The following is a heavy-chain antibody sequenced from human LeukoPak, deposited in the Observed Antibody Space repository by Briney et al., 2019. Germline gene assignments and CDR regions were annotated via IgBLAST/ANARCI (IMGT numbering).Heavy chain of an antibody. D-gene: IGHD1-26*01. CDR2: IWYDGSNK. CDR3: ARLVGATRVVDY. J-gene: IGHJ4*02. CDR1: GFTFSSYG. V-gene: IGHV3-33*01. Sequence: GGSLRLSCAASGFTFSSYGMHWVRQAPGKGLEWVAVIWYDGSNKYYADSVKGRFTIPRDNSKNTLYLQMNSLRAEDTAVYYCARLVGATRVVDYWGQGTLVTVSS.